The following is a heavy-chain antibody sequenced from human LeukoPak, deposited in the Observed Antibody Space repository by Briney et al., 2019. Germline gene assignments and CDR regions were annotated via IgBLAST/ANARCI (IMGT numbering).Heavy chain of an antibody. V-gene: IGHV3-21*04. CDR1: GFTFSSYT. CDR3: AGGTGFIIKD. Sequence: GGSLRLSCAASGFTFSSYTMKWVRQAPGKGLEWVSSISSSSSDIFYADSVKGRFTISRDNAKNSLYLQMNSLRVEDTAMYYCAGGTGFIIKDWGQGTLVTVSS. D-gene: IGHD3-9*01. CDR2: ISSSSSDI. J-gene: IGHJ4*02.